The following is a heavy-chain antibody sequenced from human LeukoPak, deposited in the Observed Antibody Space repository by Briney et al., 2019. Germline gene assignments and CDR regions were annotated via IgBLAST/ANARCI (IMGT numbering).Heavy chain of an antibody. CDR2: IYSGGST. Sequence: GGSLRLSCAASGFTVSSNYMSWVRQAPGKGLEWVSVIYSGGSTYYADSVKGRFTISRDNSENTLYLQMNSLRAEDTAVYYCARPQKPYYYYYGMDVWGQGTTVTVSS. J-gene: IGHJ6*02. V-gene: IGHV3-53*01. CDR3: ARPQKPYYYYYGMDV. CDR1: GFTVSSNY.